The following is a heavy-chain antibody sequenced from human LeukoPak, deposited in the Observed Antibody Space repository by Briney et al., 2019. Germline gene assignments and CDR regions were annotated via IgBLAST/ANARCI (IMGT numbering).Heavy chain of an antibody. D-gene: IGHD3-10*01. CDR2: ILYDGSDK. V-gene: IGHV3-30*03. CDR1: GFTFSIYG. Sequence: GRSLRLSCAASGFTFSIYGIHWVRQAPGKGLEWVSVILYDGSDKYYAGSVKGRFTISRDNSKNTVSLQMNSLRAEDTAVYYCARGPFMAPSPFDYWGQGTLVTVSS. CDR3: ARGPFMAPSPFDY. J-gene: IGHJ4*02.